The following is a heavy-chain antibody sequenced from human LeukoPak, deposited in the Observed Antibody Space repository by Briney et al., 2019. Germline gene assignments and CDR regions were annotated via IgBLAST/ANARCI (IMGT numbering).Heavy chain of an antibody. CDR3: VRAAPRDCSPASCSLFDT. CDR2: MIGGDGK. D-gene: IGHD2-2*01. J-gene: IGHJ4*02. CDR1: GFTVRSNY. Sequence: PGGSLRLSCAASGFTVRSNYMNWVRRAPRKGLEWVSTIMIGGDGKHYADSVKGRFTISRDRSESTLYLQMNGLRADDTAVYYCVRAAPRDCSPASCSLFDTWGQGTLVTVSS. V-gene: IGHV3-53*01.